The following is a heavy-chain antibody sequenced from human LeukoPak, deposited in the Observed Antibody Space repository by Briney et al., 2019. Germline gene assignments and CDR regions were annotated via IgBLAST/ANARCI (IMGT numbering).Heavy chain of an antibody. Sequence: ASVKVSCKASGYTFTGYYMHWVRQAPGQGLEWMGWINPNSGGTNYAQKFRGRVTMTRDTSISTAYMELSRLRSDDTAVYYCARVTAIWFGESPNNWFDPWGQGTLVTVSS. V-gene: IGHV1-2*02. CDR1: GYTFTGYY. J-gene: IGHJ5*02. CDR2: INPNSGGT. CDR3: ARVTAIWFGESPNNWFDP. D-gene: IGHD3-10*01.